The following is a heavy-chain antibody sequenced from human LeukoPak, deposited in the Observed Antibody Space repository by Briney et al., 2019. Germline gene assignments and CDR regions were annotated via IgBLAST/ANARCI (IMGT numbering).Heavy chain of an antibody. J-gene: IGHJ3*02. CDR3: ARGRYCSADICSGGDAFDI. Sequence: ADTLSLTCTVSGGSINNYYRSWIRQPAGKGLEWIGRIYTRGSTNYNPSLQSRVAMSVDMSKNQFALKLRSVTAGDTGVYYCARGRYCSADICSGGDAFDIWGQGTMVSVSS. CDR1: GGSINNYY. V-gene: IGHV4-4*07. D-gene: IGHD2-15*01. CDR2: IYTRGST.